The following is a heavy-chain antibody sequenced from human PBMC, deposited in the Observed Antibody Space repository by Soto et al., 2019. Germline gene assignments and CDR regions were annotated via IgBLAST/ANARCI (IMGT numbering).Heavy chain of an antibody. CDR1: GGSISSYV. V-gene: IGHV4-34*01. CDR2: INHSGSA. Sequence: PSETLSLTCPVSGGSISSYVWTWIRKTPGKGLQWIGQINHSGSANYNPSLKSRVTISVHTSSSQFSLELSSVTAADTAVYYCARGLISGSHYSGGWYYFDSWGQGTQVTVSS. J-gene: IGHJ4*02. CDR3: ARGLISGSHYSGGWYYFDS. D-gene: IGHD1-26*01.